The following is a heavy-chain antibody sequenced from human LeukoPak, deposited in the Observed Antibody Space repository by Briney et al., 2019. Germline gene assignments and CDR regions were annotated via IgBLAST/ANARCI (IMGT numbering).Heavy chain of an antibody. Sequence: GGPLRLSCATSGFTFRTSGVHWVRQAPGKGLEWVALMSSDGINTYYADSVKVRFTVSRDSSKDILYLQMNSLRADDTAIYYCAKDHAGSGRAFEYWGQGTLVTVSS. J-gene: IGHJ4*02. V-gene: IGHV3-30*04. D-gene: IGHD3-10*01. CDR2: MSSDGINT. CDR1: GFTFRTSG. CDR3: AKDHAGSGRAFEY.